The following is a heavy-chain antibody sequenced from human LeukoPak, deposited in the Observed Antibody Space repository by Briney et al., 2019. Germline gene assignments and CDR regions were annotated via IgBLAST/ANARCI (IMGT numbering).Heavy chain of an antibody. D-gene: IGHD3/OR15-3a*01. CDR2: ISSSGSII. Sequence: GGSLRLSCAASGFTFSDKYMSWIRQAPGKGLEWVSYISSSGSIIYYADSVKGRFTISRDNAKKSLYLQMNSLRGEDTAVYYCARAWTSYYYYMDVWGKGTTVTVSS. J-gene: IGHJ6*03. CDR1: GFTFSDKY. V-gene: IGHV3-11*04. CDR3: ARAWTSYYYYMDV.